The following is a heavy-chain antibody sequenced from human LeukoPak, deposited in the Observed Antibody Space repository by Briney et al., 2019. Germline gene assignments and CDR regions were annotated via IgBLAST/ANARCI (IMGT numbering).Heavy chain of an antibody. V-gene: IGHV3-73*01. CDR3: TRPLWGYSGYDSTRQDY. D-gene: IGHD5-12*01. CDR1: GFTFSGSA. Sequence: GGSLRLSCAASGFTFSGSAMHWVRQASGKGVEWVGRIRSKANSYATAYAASVKGRFTISRDDSKNTAYLQMNSLKTEDTAVYYCTRPLWGYSGYDSTRQDYWGQGTLVTVSS. CDR2: IRSKANSYAT. J-gene: IGHJ4*02.